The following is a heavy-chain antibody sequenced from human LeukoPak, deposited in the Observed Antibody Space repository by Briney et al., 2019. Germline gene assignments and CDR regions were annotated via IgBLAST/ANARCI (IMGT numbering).Heavy chain of an antibody. V-gene: IGHV4-39*02. CDR2: IYYSGST. D-gene: IGHD5-12*01. CDR1: GFTFSSYG. J-gene: IGHJ5*02. CDR3: ARESGYVYNWFDP. Sequence: KPGGTLRLSCAASGFTFSSYGMSWIRQPPGKGLEWIGSIYYSGSTYYNPSLKSRVTISVDTSKNQFSLKLSSVTAADTAVYYCARESGYVYNWFDPWGQGTLVTVSS.